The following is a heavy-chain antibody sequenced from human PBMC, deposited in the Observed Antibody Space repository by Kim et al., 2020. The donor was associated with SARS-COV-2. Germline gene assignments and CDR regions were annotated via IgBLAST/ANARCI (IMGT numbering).Heavy chain of an antibody. V-gene: IGHV1-24*01. CDR3: ATYAFGSRDFDL. J-gene: IGHJ4*02. CDR1: GYMFTELY. D-gene: IGHD2-2*01. CDR2: FDPEDGEI. Sequence: ASVKVSCKVSGYMFTELYMHWVRQAPAKGLEWMGGFDPEDGEIIYAQELQDRPTMTEDTATDTDYMELRSLESEDTAVCYCATYAFGSRDFDLRGRGTL.